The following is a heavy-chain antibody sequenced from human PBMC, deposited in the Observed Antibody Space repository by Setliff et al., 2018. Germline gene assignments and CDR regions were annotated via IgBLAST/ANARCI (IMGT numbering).Heavy chain of an antibody. CDR1: GGSITSGRYY. CDR3: ARAFDSSGYYGESHTHYFDN. J-gene: IGHJ4*02. V-gene: IGHV4-39*07. CDR2: IHYNGDA. D-gene: IGHD3-22*01. Sequence: SETLSLTCTVSGGSITSGRYYWGWIRQPPGQGLEWIASIHYNGDAYYNPSLKSRVTMSLDTSKNQFSLNLYSVTAADTAVYYCARAFDSSGYYGESHTHYFDNWGQGTLVTVSS.